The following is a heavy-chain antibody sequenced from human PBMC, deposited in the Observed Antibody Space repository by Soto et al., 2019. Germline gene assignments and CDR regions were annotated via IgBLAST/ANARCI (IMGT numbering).Heavy chain of an antibody. CDR3: ARAPYSSTSFFFDY. D-gene: IGHD6-6*01. V-gene: IGHV1-46*01. J-gene: IGHJ4*02. Sequence: GASVKVSCKTSGFSFTSNHIHWLLQAPGQGLEWMGVINPSLGRANYAQKFQDRVAMTWDTSTTTVYMELSGLRSDDTAVYYCARAPYSSTSFFFDYWGQGALVTVSS. CDR2: INPSLGRA. CDR1: GFSFTSNH.